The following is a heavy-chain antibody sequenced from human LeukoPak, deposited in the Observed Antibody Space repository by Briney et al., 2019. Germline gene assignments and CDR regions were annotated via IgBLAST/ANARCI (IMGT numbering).Heavy chain of an antibody. J-gene: IGHJ5*02. CDR1: GDTFSSYA. Sequence: ASVKVSCKASGDTFSSYAISWVRHPPGQGLECMGRIIPIFGTANYAQKFQGRVTITTDESTSTAYMELSSLRSEDTAVYYCAAECGGDCYSGWFDPWGQGTLVTVSS. CDR3: AAECGGDCYSGWFDP. CDR2: IIPIFGTA. D-gene: IGHD2-21*02. V-gene: IGHV1-69*05.